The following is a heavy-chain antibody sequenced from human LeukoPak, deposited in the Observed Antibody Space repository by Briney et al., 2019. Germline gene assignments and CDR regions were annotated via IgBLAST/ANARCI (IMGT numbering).Heavy chain of an antibody. V-gene: IGHV4-59*08. Sequence: PSETLSLTCTVSGVSISSHYWSWIRQTPGKGLEWIGYIYYSGSTNYNPSLKRRVTISIDTSKNQFSLKLSSVTAADTAVYYCARKASHWFDLWGQGALVTVSS. J-gene: IGHJ5*02. CDR2: IYYSGST. CDR1: GVSISSHY. CDR3: ARKASHWFDL.